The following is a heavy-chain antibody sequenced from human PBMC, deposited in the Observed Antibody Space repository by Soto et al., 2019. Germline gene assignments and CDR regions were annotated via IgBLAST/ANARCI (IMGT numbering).Heavy chain of an antibody. D-gene: IGHD3-22*01. V-gene: IGHV5-51*01. J-gene: IGHJ6*02. CDR1: GNSFTSYW. CDR3: ARALSGYYDSNGYLRVWGMDV. Sequence: PRESLKISCKGSGNSFTSYWIGWVRQMPGKGLEWMGIINPGDSDTRYSPSFQGQVTISVDKSISTAYLQWRTLKASDTAMYYCARALSGYYDSNGYLRVWGMDVWGQGTTVTVSS. CDR2: INPGDSDT.